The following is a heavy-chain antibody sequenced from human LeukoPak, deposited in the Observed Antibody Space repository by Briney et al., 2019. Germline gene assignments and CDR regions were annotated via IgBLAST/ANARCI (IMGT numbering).Heavy chain of an antibody. V-gene: IGHV4-59*01. Sequence: SETLSLTCTVSGGSISSYYWSWIRQPPGKGLEWIGYIYYSGSTNYNPSLKSRVTISVDTSKNQFSLKLSSVTAADTAVYYCARELWPMGVDVWGQGTTVTVSS. CDR3: ARELWPMGVDV. CDR1: GGSISSYY. D-gene: IGHD3-10*01. CDR2: IYYSGST. J-gene: IGHJ6*02.